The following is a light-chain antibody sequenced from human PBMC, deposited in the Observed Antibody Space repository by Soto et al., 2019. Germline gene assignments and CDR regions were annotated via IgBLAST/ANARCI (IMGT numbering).Light chain of an antibody. J-gene: IGLJ1*01. CDR2: DVN. CDR3: CSYADTYTFV. V-gene: IGLV2-11*01. Sequence: QSVLTQPRSVSGSPGQSVTISCTGSSRHVGGHQYVSWYQQHPGKVPKLIIYDVNKRPSGVPDRFSGFKSGDTPSLTISGLQAEDEADYYCCSYADTYTFVFGSGTKVTVL. CDR1: SRHVGGHQY.